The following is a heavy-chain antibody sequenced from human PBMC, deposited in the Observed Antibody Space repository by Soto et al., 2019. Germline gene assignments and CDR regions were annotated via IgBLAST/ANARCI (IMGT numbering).Heavy chain of an antibody. J-gene: IGHJ4*02. CDR2: ISYDGSNK. CDR1: GFTFSSYG. Sequence: HPGGSLRLSCAASGFTFSSYGMHWVRQAPGKGLEWVAVISYDGSNKYYADSVKGRFTISRDNSKSTLYLQMNSLRAEDTAVYYCAKYAQNSYGYGSLDYWGQGTLVTVSS. V-gene: IGHV3-30*18. CDR3: AKYAQNSYGYGSLDY. D-gene: IGHD5-18*01.